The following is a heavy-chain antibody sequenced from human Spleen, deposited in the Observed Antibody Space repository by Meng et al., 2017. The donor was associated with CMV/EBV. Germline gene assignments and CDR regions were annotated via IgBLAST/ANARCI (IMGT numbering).Heavy chain of an antibody. Sequence: SETLSLTCTVSGASISSSSYYWGWIRQPPGKGLEWIGSIYYSGSTYYNPSLKSRVTISVDTSKNQFSLKLSSVTAADTAVYYCASPYSSSMDVWGQGTTVTVSS. J-gene: IGHJ6*02. V-gene: IGHV4-39*01. CDR2: IYYSGST. CDR1: GASISSSSYY. CDR3: ASPYSSSMDV. D-gene: IGHD6-13*01.